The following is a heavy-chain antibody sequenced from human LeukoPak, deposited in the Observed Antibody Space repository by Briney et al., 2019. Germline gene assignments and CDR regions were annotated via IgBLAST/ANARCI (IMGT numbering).Heavy chain of an antibody. Sequence: GGSLRLSCAASGFTVSTKYMSWVRQAPGKGLEWVSPFYSGGSTYYADSVKGRFTISRDNSKSTLYLQMNNLRADDTAVYYCARFSDWLFTYFDYWGQGTLVTVSS. CDR1: GFTVSTKY. J-gene: IGHJ4*02. CDR2: FYSGGST. CDR3: ARFSDWLFTYFDY. V-gene: IGHV3-66*01. D-gene: IGHD3-9*01.